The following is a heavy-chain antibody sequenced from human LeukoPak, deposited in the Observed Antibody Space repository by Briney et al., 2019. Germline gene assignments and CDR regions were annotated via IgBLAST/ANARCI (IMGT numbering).Heavy chain of an antibody. D-gene: IGHD1-26*01. V-gene: IGHV3-7*01. CDR3: ARAGTRWELLHHHFDY. Sequence: PGGSLRLSCAASGFTFSSYWMSWVRQAPGKGLEWVANIKQDGSEKYYVDSVKGRFTISRDNAKNSLYLQMSSLRADDTAVYYCARAGTRWELLHHHFDYWGQGTLVTVSS. J-gene: IGHJ4*02. CDR2: IKQDGSEK. CDR1: GFTFSSYW.